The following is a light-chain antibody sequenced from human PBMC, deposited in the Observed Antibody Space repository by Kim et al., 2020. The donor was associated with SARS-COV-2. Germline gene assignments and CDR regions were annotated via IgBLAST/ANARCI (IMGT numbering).Light chain of an antibody. CDR2: EAS. V-gene: IGKV3-11*01. CDR1: QTVNIH. CDR3: QQRINWPLT. J-gene: IGKJ4*01. Sequence: EIVLTQSPATLSLSPGERATLSCRASQTVNIHLAWYQQKPGQAPRLVIYEASNRATGIPARFSGSGSGTDFTLTISSLEPEDFAVYYCQQRINWPLTFGGGTKVDIK.